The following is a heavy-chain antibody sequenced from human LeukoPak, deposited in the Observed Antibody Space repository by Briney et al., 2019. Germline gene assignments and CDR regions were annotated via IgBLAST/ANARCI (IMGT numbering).Heavy chain of an antibody. V-gene: IGHV3-7*01. J-gene: IGHJ4*02. D-gene: IGHD6-25*01. CDR3: AGIAAAATVDY. CDR2: IKKDGSAK. CDR1: GFTFDRYW. Sequence: RGSLKLSCSASGFTFDRYWMTWVRQPPGRGLEWVADIKKDGSAKYYKDSVKGRFTIARDNAKNSLYLQMNSLRAEDTAVYYCAGIAAAATVDYWGERTLVTVS.